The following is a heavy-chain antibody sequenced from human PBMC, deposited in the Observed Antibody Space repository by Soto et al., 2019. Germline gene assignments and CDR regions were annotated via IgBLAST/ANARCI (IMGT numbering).Heavy chain of an antibody. CDR1: GGTFSSYA. D-gene: IGHD3-22*01. J-gene: IGHJ3*02. Sequence: QVQLVQSGAEVKKLGSSVKVSCKASGGTFSSYAISWVRQAPGQGLEWMGGIIPIFGTANYAQKFQGRVTITADESTSTAYMEPSSLKSDDTAVYYCARASYYYDSSGYHYDAFDIWGQWTMVTVSS. V-gene: IGHV1-69*01. CDR3: ARASYYYDSSGYHYDAFDI. CDR2: IIPIFGTA.